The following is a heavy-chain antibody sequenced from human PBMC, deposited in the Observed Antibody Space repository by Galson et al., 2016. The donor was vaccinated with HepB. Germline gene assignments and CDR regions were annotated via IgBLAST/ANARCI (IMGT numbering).Heavy chain of an antibody. CDR2: ISGSGGRT. Sequence: SLRLSCAASGFIFDSYAMSWVRQAPGKGLEWVSAISGSGGRTYYADSVKGRFTISRDNSKNTLYLQMNSLRVEDTAEYYCARSLAGLHYFDYWGQGTLVTVSS. CDR3: ARSLAGLHYFDY. D-gene: IGHD3-3*02. CDR1: GFIFDSYA. J-gene: IGHJ4*02. V-gene: IGHV3-23*01.